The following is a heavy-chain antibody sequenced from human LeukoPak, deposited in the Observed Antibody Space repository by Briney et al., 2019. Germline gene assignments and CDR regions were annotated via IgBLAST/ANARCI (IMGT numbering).Heavy chain of an antibody. CDR2: IQYDGSIK. V-gene: IGHV3-30*02. D-gene: IGHD2-2*01. Sequence: GGSLRLSCVASGFTFSTYGMHWVRQAPGKGLEWVAFIQYDGSIKYYADSVRGRFTISRDNSKNTLYLQMNSLRAEDTAVYYCAKDWGGSSTSFDYWGQGTLVTVSS. J-gene: IGHJ4*02. CDR3: AKDWGGSSTSFDY. CDR1: GFTFSTYG.